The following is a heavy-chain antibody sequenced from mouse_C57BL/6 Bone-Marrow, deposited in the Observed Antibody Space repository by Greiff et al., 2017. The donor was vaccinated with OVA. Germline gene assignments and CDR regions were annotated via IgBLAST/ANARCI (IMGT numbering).Heavy chain of an antibody. CDR3: ARDLMRAD. CDR1: GFTFSDFY. V-gene: IGHV7-1*01. J-gene: IGHJ3*01. Sequence: EVQLVESGGGLVQSGRSLRLSCATSGFTFSDFYMEWVRQAPGKGLEWIAASRNKANDYTTEYSASVKGRFIVSRDTSQSILYLQMNALRAEDTAIYYCARDLMRADWGQGTLVTVSA. D-gene: IGHD2-3*01. CDR2: SRNKANDYTT.